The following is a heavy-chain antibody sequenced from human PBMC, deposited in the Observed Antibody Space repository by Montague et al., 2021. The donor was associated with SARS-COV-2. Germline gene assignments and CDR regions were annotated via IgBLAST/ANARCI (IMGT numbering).Heavy chain of an antibody. CDR2: ISADGTTT. CDR1: GFTFSAYW. CDR3: VSAFSNSFKWFDP. V-gene: IGHV3-74*01. D-gene: IGHD6-13*01. Sequence: SLRLSFSASGFTFSAYWMHWVRQAPGKGLEWVARISADGTTTNYADSVKGRFTISRDNAQDTVYLHMTTLTAEDTAVYYCVSAFSNSFKWFDPWGQGTLVTVSA. J-gene: IGHJ5*02.